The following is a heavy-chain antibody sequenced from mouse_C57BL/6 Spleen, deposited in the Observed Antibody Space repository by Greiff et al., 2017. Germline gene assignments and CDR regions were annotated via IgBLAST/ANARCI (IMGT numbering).Heavy chain of an antibody. CDR1: GFTFTDYY. Sequence: EVKLMESGGGLVQPGGSLSLSCAASGFTFTDYYMSWVRQPPGKALEWLGFIRNKANGYTTEYSASVKGRFTISRDNSQSILYLQMNALRAEDSATYYCARFPSYYGSSYGMDYWGQGTSVTVSS. J-gene: IGHJ4*01. CDR3: ARFPSYYGSSYGMDY. D-gene: IGHD1-1*01. CDR2: IRNKANGYTT. V-gene: IGHV7-3*01.